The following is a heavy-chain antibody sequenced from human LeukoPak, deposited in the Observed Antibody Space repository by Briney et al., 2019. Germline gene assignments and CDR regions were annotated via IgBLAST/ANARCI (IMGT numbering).Heavy chain of an antibody. CDR2: INPNSGGT. J-gene: IGHJ4*02. V-gene: IGHV1-2*02. D-gene: IGHD3-22*01. CDR1: GYTFTGYY. CDR3: AACTWAPPPYDSCMDY. Sequence: ASVKVSCKASGYTFTGYYMHWVRQAPGQGLEWMGWINPNSGGTNYAQKFQQRVTITRDMSTSTAYMELSSLRSEDTAVYYCAACTWAPPPYDSCMDYWGQGTLVTVSS.